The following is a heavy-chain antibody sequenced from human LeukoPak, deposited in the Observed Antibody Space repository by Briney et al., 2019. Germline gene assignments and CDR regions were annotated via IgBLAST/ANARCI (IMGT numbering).Heavy chain of an antibody. V-gene: IGHV4-30-2*01. Sequence: SETLSLTCTVSGGSISSGGYYWSWIRQPPGKGLEWIGYIYHSGSTYYNPSLKSRVTISVDRSKNQFSLKLSSVTAADTAVYYCARSSSWQRDTFDYWGQGTLVTVSS. CDR3: ARSSSWQRDTFDY. CDR1: GGSISSGGYY. CDR2: IYHSGST. D-gene: IGHD6-13*01. J-gene: IGHJ4*02.